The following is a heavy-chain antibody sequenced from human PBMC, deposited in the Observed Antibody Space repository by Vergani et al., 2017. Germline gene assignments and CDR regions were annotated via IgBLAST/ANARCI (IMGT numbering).Heavy chain of an antibody. Sequence: QLVESGGGWVQPGGSLRLSCVVSGFDFSSYIMNWVRQAPGKGLELVSVVSTGTKSQSYAESVKGRFTISRDSAKNSLYLQMDSLRAEDTSVYYCAREYSSTSGRAFDFWGQGTKVTVSS. CDR2: VSTGTKSQ. CDR1: GFDFSSYI. J-gene: IGHJ3*01. CDR3: AREYSSTSGRAFDF. D-gene: IGHD2-2*01. V-gene: IGHV3-48*01.